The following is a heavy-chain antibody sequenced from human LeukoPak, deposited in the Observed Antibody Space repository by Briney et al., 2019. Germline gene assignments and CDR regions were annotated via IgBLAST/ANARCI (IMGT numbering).Heavy chain of an antibody. CDR2: ITSRRYHI. J-gene: IGHJ4*02. V-gene: IGHV3-21*01. CDR3: ARGVAVAGSLSRTDAYRYYFDC. CDR1: GFTFSSKS. D-gene: IGHD6-19*01. Sequence: PGGSLRLSCVASGFTFSSKSMNCVRQAPGKGLEWVSSITSRRYHINYADSVKGRFTVSRDNAQNSLYLQMNSLRAEDTAVYYCARGVAVAGSLSRTDAYRYYFDCWGQGTLVTVSS.